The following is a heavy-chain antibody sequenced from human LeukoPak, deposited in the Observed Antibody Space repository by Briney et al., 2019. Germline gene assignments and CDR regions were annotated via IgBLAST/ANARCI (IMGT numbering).Heavy chain of an antibody. CDR2: ITTSSSYI. Sequence: TAGSLRLSCAASGFTTSSYILKWGRPAPGGGLGWGSSITTSSSYIYYADSVKGRFSISRDDAKKLLYLHMNSLRAEDTAVYYCAGRWLQSWAFDIWGQGTMVTVSS. V-gene: IGHV3-21*01. CDR1: GFTTSSYI. D-gene: IGHD5-24*01. J-gene: IGHJ3*02. CDR3: AGRWLQSWAFDI.